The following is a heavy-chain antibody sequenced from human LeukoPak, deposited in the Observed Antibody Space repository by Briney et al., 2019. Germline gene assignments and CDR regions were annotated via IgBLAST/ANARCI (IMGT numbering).Heavy chain of an antibody. J-gene: IGHJ4*02. D-gene: IGHD5-18*01. CDR3: ASGVLAAMVPDY. CDR1: GFTFSSYW. V-gene: IGHV3-74*01. CDR2: ISGGGSAT. Sequence: PGGSLRLACAASGFTFSSYWMHWFRQPPGKGLVWISRISGGGSATSYADSVKGRFTISRDNAKNTLYLQMNSLRAEDTAVYYCASGVLAAMVPDYWGQGILVTISS.